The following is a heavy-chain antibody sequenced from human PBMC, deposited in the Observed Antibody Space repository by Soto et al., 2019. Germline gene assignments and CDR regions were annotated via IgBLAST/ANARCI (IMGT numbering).Heavy chain of an antibody. CDR2: ISDDGARI. J-gene: IGHJ6*02. V-gene: IGHV3-74*01. CDR3: SRGHRTSSIGTGDV. CDR1: GFVFEVYW. D-gene: IGHD2-2*01. Sequence: GGSLRLSCVPSGFVFEVYWMHWVRQVPGKGLEWVSRISDDGARIDYADSVRGRFTISRDNAKNALYLQMNALRGEDTAVYFCSRGHRTSSIGTGDVWGRGVPVGVSS.